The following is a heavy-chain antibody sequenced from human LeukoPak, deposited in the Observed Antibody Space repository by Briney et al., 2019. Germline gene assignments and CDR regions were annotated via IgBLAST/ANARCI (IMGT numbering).Heavy chain of an antibody. Sequence: SETLSLTCTVSGGSISSGAYYWSWIRQPAGKGLEWIGRIYTSGSTNYNPSLKSRVTISEDKSKNQFFLKLSSVTAADTAVYYCARYSGYDSNWFDPWGQGTLVTVSS. CDR1: GGSISSGAYY. J-gene: IGHJ5*02. V-gene: IGHV4-61*02. D-gene: IGHD5-12*01. CDR3: ARYSGYDSNWFDP. CDR2: IYTSGST.